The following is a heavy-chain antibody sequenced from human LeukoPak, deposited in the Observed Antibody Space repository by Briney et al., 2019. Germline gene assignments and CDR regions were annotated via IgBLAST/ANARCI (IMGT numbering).Heavy chain of an antibody. CDR3: TSMTTVTPLDC. CDR1: GFTFSGST. V-gene: IGHV3-73*01. Sequence: PGGSLKLSCAASGFTFSGSTMHWVGQAPGKGLEGVGRIRSKTINYATPYAASVKARFTISRADSQNTAYLQMKSLNTEDTAADYCTSMTTVTPLDCWGQRALVTVSS. J-gene: IGHJ4*02. CDR2: IRSKTINYAT. D-gene: IGHD4-17*01.